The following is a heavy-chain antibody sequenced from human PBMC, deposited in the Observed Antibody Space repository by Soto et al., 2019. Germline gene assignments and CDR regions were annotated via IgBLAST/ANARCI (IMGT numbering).Heavy chain of an antibody. J-gene: IGHJ4*02. CDR1: GFIFNNYA. D-gene: IGHD3-3*01. Sequence: GGSLRLSCAASGFIFNNYAMSWVRQTPGQGLEWVSGIRGAGGGTNYTDSVKGRFIISRDNSKRTLYLHMSSLRGEDTAVYYCTRRDFWSAPDYCGQGALVTVSS. V-gene: IGHV3-23*01. CDR2: IRGAGGGT. CDR3: TRRDFWSAPDY.